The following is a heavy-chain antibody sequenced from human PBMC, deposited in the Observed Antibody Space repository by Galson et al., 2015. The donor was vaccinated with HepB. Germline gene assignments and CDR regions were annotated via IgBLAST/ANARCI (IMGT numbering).Heavy chain of an antibody. J-gene: IGHJ5*02. D-gene: IGHD1-14*01. Sequence: SLRLSCAASGFTVSSDYMSWVRQAPGKGLEWVSVIYSGGSTYYADSVKGRFTISRDNSKNTLYLQMNSLRAEDTAVYYCARERKGRFDPWGQGTLVTVSS. CDR2: IYSGGST. V-gene: IGHV3-66*01. CDR3: ARERKGRFDP. CDR1: GFTVSSDY.